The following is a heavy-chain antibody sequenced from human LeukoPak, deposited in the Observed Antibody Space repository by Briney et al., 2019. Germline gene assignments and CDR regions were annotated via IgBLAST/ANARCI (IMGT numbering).Heavy chain of an antibody. Sequence: SETLSLTCILSGGSLSSSLYHWGWLRHPPGKWLEWIGTVFHSGNTYSSPSLQSRVAFSVDPSKNQFSLKLTSVTATDTAVYYCARQIVGTSWNYYYSYIDVWGKGTSVSVSS. J-gene: IGHJ6*03. CDR3: ARQIVGTSWNYYYSYIDV. V-gene: IGHV4-39*01. D-gene: IGHD1-1*01. CDR2: VFHSGNT. CDR1: GGSLSSSLYH.